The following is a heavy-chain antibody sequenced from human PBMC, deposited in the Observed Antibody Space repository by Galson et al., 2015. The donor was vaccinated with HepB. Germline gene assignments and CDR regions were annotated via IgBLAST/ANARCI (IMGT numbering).Heavy chain of an antibody. D-gene: IGHD6-19*01. CDR2: ISAYNGNT. CDR3: ARGVAVAGTFGNWFDP. CDR1: GYTFTSYG. J-gene: IGHJ5*02. V-gene: IGHV1-18*04. Sequence: SVKVSCKASGYTFTSYGISWVRQAPGQGLEWMGWISAYNGNTNYAQKLQGRVTMTTDTSTSTAYMELRTLRSDDTAVYYCARGVAVAGTFGNWFDPWGQGTLVTVPS.